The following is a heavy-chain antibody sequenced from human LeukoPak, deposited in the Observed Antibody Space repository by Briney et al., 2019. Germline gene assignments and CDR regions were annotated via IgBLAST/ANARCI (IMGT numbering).Heavy chain of an antibody. J-gene: IGHJ5*02. V-gene: IGHV4-59*01. Sequence: PSDTLSLTCTVSGRPISSYYWSWIRQPPGKGLEWIGYIHYSGSTNYNPYLKSRVTISVDTSKNQFSLKLSSVTAADTALYYCARDQDADSGIWFDPWGQGTLVTVSS. CDR1: GRPISSYY. D-gene: IGHD4-17*01. CDR3: ARDQDADSGIWFDP. CDR2: IHYSGST.